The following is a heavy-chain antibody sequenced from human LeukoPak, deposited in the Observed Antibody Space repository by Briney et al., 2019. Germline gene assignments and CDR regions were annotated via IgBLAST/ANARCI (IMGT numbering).Heavy chain of an antibody. CDR2: IKQDGSEK. CDR3: IVYYDSSGYYSGR. CDR1: GFTFSSYW. D-gene: IGHD3-22*01. V-gene: IGHV3-7*01. J-gene: IGHJ4*02. Sequence: GGSLRLSCAASGFTFSSYWMSWVRQAPGKGLEWVANIKQDGSEKYYVDSVKGRFTISRDNAKNSLYLQMNSPRAEDTAVYYCIVYYDSSGYYSGRWGQGTLVTVSS.